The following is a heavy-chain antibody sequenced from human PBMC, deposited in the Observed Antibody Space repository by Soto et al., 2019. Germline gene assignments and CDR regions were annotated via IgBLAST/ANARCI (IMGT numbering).Heavy chain of an antibody. J-gene: IGHJ4*02. V-gene: IGHV1-18*01. Sequence: GASVKVSCKASGYTFTSYGISWVRQAPGQGLEWTGWINAGNGNTKYSQKFQGRVTITRDTSTSTVYMELSSLRSEDTAVYYCARGILGEVTASYWGQGTLVPVS. CDR1: GYTFTSYG. CDR2: INAGNGNT. CDR3: ARGILGEVTASY. D-gene: IGHD2-21*02.